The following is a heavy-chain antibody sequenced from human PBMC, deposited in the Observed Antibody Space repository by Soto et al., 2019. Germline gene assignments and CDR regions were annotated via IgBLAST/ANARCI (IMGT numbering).Heavy chain of an antibody. D-gene: IGHD2-8*01. V-gene: IGHV4-59*08. CDR2: IYYGGSA. CDR1: GGSISTNY. J-gene: IGHJ4*02. CDR3: ARGGHCASGVCSALDY. Sequence: QVQLRESGPGLVKPSETLSLTCTVSGGSISTNYWSWIRQPPGKGLEWIGYIYYGGSADDNPSLKSRIALSVDTSKTLYPLKLSSVTAADTAVYYGARGGHCASGVCSALDYWGQGTVVTVSS.